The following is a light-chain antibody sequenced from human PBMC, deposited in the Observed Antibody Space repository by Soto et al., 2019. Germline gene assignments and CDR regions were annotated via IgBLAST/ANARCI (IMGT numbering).Light chain of an antibody. Sequence: EIVLTQSPGTLSLSPGERATLSCRASQSVSSSYLAWYQHKPGQAPRLLIYGASSRATGVPDRFSGSGSGKDFTLTITRLEPEDFAVYYCQQYGSSLFTFGPGTKVDIK. J-gene: IGKJ3*01. CDR2: GAS. V-gene: IGKV3-20*01. CDR3: QQYGSSLFT. CDR1: QSVSSSY.